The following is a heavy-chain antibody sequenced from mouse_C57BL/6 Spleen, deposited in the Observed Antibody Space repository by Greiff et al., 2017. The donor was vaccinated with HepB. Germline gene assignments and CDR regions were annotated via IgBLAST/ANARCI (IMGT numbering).Heavy chain of an antibody. D-gene: IGHD2-4*01. J-gene: IGHJ2*01. CDR2: INPNNGGT. Sequence: EVQLQQSGPELVKPGASVKIPCKASGYTFTDYNMDWVKQSHGKSLEWIGDINPNNGGTIYNQKFKGKATLTVDMSSSTAYMELRSLTSEDTAVYYCATGLRQYYFDYWGQGTTLTVSS. V-gene: IGHV1-18*01. CDR3: ATGLRQYYFDY. CDR1: GYTFTDYN.